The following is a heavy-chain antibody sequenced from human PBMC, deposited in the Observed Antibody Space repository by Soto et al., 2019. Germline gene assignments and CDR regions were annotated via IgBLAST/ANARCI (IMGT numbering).Heavy chain of an antibody. V-gene: IGHV3-23*01. CDR1: GFTFSSYA. Sequence: EVQLLESGGGLVQPGGSLRLSCAASGFTFSSYAMSWVRQAPGKGMEWVSAISGSGGSTYYADSVKGRFTISRDNSRNTLYLQMNSLRAEDTAVYYCAKVSAVSIYYFDYWGQGTLVTVSS. J-gene: IGHJ4*02. CDR3: AKVSAVSIYYFDY. CDR2: ISGSGGST. D-gene: IGHD2-8*01.